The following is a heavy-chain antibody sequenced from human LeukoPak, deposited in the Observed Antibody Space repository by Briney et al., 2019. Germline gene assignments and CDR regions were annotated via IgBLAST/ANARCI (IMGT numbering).Heavy chain of an antibody. V-gene: IGHV3-53*01. D-gene: IGHD6-13*01. CDR1: GFTFSSYW. CDR2: IYSGGST. J-gene: IGHJ4*02. CDR3: AKLLAAAGSNDFDY. Sequence: GGSLRLSCAASGFTFSSYWMSWVRQAPGKGLEWVSVIYSGGSTYYADSVEGRFTISRDNSKNTLYLQMNSLRAEDTAVYYCAKLLAAAGSNDFDYWGQGTLVTVSS.